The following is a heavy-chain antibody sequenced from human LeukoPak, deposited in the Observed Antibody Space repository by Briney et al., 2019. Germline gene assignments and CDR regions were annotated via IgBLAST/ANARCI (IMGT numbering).Heavy chain of an antibody. CDR3: ARGEPLLDY. CDR2: IYTSVNT. CDR1: GGSISGYY. V-gene: IGHV4-4*07. D-gene: IGHD1-26*01. Sequence: SETLSLTCTVSGGSISGYYWTWIRQPAGKGLEWIGHIYTSVNTNYNPSLKSRVTMSVDTSKNQFSLKLSSVTAADTAVYYCARGEPLLDYWGQGTLVTVSS. J-gene: IGHJ4*02.